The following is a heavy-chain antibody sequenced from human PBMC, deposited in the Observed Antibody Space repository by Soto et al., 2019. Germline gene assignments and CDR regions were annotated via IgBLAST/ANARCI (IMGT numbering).Heavy chain of an antibody. Sequence: GGSLRLSCAASGCTFSSYAMHWVRQAPGKGLEWVAVISYDGSNKYYADSVKGRFTISRDNSKNTLYLQMNSLRAEDMAVYYCARDQDSSGWYIFDYWGQGTLVTVSS. CDR3: ARDQDSSGWYIFDY. J-gene: IGHJ4*02. CDR2: ISYDGSNK. CDR1: GCTFSSYA. V-gene: IGHV3-30-3*01. D-gene: IGHD6-19*01.